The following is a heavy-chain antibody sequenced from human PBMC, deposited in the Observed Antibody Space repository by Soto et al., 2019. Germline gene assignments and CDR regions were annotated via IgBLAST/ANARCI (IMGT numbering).Heavy chain of an antibody. Sequence: GASVKVSCKASGGTFSSYAISWVRQAPGQGLEWMGGIIPIFGTANYAQKFQGRVTITADESTSTAYMELSSLRSEDTAVYYCAIPFGVASYYYYGMDVWGQGTTVTVSS. V-gene: IGHV1-69*13. CDR3: AIPFGVASYYYYGMDV. CDR1: GGTFSSYA. D-gene: IGHD3-3*01. CDR2: IIPIFGTA. J-gene: IGHJ6*02.